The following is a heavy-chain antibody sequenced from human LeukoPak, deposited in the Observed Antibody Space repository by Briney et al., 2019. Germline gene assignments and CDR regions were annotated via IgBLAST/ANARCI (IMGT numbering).Heavy chain of an antibody. D-gene: IGHD3-22*01. V-gene: IGHV3-23*01. J-gene: IGHJ4*02. Sequence: GGSLRLSCVASGFTFSSYAMSWVRQAPGKGLEWVSAISGSGGSTYYADSVKGRFTISRDNSKNTLYLQMNSLRAEDTAVYYCAKYSDYYDSSGFDYWGQGTLVTVSS. CDR3: AKYSDYYDSSGFDY. CDR2: ISGSGGST. CDR1: GFTFSSYA.